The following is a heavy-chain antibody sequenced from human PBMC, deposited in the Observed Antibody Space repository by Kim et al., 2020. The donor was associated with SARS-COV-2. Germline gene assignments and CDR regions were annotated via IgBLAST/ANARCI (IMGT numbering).Heavy chain of an antibody. V-gene: IGHV3-30*07. J-gene: IGHJ6*02. CDR3: ARDAGSYYYYSMDV. Sequence: AYSMKSRFTISRDHSRNTVHLQMNSLGVDDTAVYYCARDAGSYYYYSMDVWGPGTTVTVSS. D-gene: IGHD2-15*01.